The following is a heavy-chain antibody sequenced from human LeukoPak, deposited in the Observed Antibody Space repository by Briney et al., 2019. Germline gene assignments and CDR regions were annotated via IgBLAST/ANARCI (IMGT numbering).Heavy chain of an antibody. D-gene: IGHD3-22*01. Sequence: SETLSLTCAVYGGSSSGYHWTWIRQSPGKGLEWIGDINPSGSTYYNPSLKSRLTISVDTSKNQFSLKLRSVTAADTAVYYCARGRHDITMIVVVMTSVSYYLDVWGKGTTVTV. CDR1: GGSSSGYH. J-gene: IGHJ6*03. CDR3: ARGRHDITMIVVVMTSVSYYLDV. V-gene: IGHV4-34*01. CDR2: INPSGST.